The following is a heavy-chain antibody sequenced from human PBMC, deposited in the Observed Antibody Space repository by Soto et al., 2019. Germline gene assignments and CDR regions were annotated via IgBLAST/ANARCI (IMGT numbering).Heavy chain of an antibody. CDR1: GFTVSSKY. Sequence: GGSLRLSCAASGFTVSSKYMSWVRQAPGKGLVCVLVIYSGGSTYYAVSVRGRFTISRDNSKIMLYLQMNSLRAEDTAVYYCARGDSNHDYYYYYYMDVWGKGTTVTVSS. V-gene: IGHV3-66*01. CDR2: IYSGGST. J-gene: IGHJ6*03. D-gene: IGHD4-4*01. CDR3: ARGDSNHDYYYYYYMDV.